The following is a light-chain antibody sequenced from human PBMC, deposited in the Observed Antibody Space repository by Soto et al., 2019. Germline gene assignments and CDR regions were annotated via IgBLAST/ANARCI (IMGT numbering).Light chain of an antibody. V-gene: IGLV3-21*02. J-gene: IGLJ1*01. CDR1: KVGSES. CDR3: HVWDSSSEHV. CDR2: DDS. Sequence: SYELTQPPSVSVATGQPARVTRGGNKVGSESVQSYQHKPGQGHGLVVGDDSDRHSGIPERISGSSSGNTATLAISRVEAGDEADYCCHVWDSSSEHVFGTGTKGTGL.